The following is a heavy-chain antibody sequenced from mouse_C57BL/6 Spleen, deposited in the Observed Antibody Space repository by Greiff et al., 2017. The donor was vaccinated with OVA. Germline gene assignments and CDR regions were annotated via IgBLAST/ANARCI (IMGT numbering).Heavy chain of an antibody. J-gene: IGHJ3*01. Sequence: EVQLVESGGGLVKPGGSLKLSCAASGFTFSSYTMSWVRQTPEKRLEWVATISGGGGNTYYPDRVKGRYTISRYNAKKTLYLQMSSLSSEDTALYYCASPHYGSTWFAYWGQGTLVTVSA. CDR1: GFTFSSYT. D-gene: IGHD1-1*01. CDR2: ISGGGGNT. CDR3: ASPHYGSTWFAY. V-gene: IGHV5-9*01.